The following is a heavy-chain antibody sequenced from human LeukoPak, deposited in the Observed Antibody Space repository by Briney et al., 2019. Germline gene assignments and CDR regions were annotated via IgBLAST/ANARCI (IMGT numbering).Heavy chain of an antibody. V-gene: IGHV4-30-4*01. CDR1: GGSISSGDYY. CDR3: ARDVRRRGASNYFDC. CDR2: IYYSGRT. D-gene: IGHD2-2*01. J-gene: IGHJ4*02. Sequence: SQTLSLTCTVSGGSISSGDYYWSWIRQPPGKGLEWIGYIYYSGRTYYNPSRKSRLAISLDTSKNQFSLNLTSVTAADTAVYYCARDVRRRGASNYFDCWGQGTLVTVSS.